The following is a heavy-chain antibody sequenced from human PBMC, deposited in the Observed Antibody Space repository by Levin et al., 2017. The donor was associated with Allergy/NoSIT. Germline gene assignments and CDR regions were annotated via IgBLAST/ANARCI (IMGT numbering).Heavy chain of an antibody. CDR2: IKQTGIEE. D-gene: IGHD3/OR15-3a*01. CDR1: GFTFSGSW. Sequence: SGGSLRLSCAASGFTFSGSWVSWVRQAPEKGLEWVADIKQTGIEENYVDSMKGRFTVSKDDAKNSLYLQMSSLRADDTAVYYCVRDYFRTGGPSNWGRGTLVTVSS. V-gene: IGHV3-7*04. J-gene: IGHJ4*02. CDR3: VRDYFRTGGPSN.